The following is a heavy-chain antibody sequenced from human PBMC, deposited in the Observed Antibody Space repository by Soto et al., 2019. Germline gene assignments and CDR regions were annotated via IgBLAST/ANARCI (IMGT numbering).Heavy chain of an antibody. Sequence: QVQLVESGGGVVQPGRSLRLSCAASGFTFSSYAMHWVRQAPGKGLGWVAVISYDGSNKYYADSVKGRFTISRDNSKNTLYLQMNSLRAEDTAVYYCARAPENYGDYEIDYWGQGTLVTVSS. D-gene: IGHD4-17*01. J-gene: IGHJ4*02. V-gene: IGHV3-30-3*01. CDR3: ARAPENYGDYEIDY. CDR2: ISYDGSNK. CDR1: GFTFSSYA.